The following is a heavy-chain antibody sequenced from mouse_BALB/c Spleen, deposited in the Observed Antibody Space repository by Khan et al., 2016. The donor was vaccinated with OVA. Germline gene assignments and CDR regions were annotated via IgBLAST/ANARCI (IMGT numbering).Heavy chain of an antibody. V-gene: IGHV2-9*02. D-gene: IGHD3-3*01. CDR2: IWAGGST. CDR1: GYSLTRYG. CDR3: ARCKYLARY. Sequence: QVQLKDSGPGLVAPSQSLSITCTVYGYSLTRYGVHWVRQPPGKGLEWLGLIWAGGSTNYNWALMSRLSISIDNSKSLVFLIMNSLQTDDAALYYIARCKYLARYWGQGTTLTVSS. J-gene: IGHJ2*01.